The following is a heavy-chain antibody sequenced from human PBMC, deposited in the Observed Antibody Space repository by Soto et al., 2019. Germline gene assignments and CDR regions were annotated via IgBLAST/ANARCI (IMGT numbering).Heavy chain of an antibody. J-gene: IGHJ5*02. CDR2: ISYDGSNK. V-gene: IGHV3-30*03. D-gene: IGHD3-22*01. CDR1: GCTLSRYG. Sequence: GGYFRVSCTGSGCTLSRYGMHWVRQAPGKGLEWVAVISYDGSNKYYADYVKGRFTISRDNSRNTVYLQMNNLRAEVTAVYFCFKYRHPDRLYEHACPTQRARDP. CDR3: FKYRHPDRLYEHACPTQRARDP.